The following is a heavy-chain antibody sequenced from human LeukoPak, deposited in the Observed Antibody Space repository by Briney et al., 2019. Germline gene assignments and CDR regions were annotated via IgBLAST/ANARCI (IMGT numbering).Heavy chain of an antibody. J-gene: IGHJ4*02. CDR2: INPNSGGT. Sequence: ASVKVSCKASGYTFTDYYVHWVRQAPGQGLEWMGRINPNSGGTERAQKFHGRFTMTGDTSTGTAYMELSRLKSDDTAMYYCARGNSGYEWVGAAYWGQGTLVTVSS. D-gene: IGHD5-12*01. CDR3: ARGNSGYEWVGAAY. CDR1: GYTFTDYY. V-gene: IGHV1-2*06.